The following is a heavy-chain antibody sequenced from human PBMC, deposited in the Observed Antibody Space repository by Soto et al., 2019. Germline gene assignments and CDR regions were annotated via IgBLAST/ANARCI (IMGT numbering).Heavy chain of an antibody. CDR1: GFPFSSYA. D-gene: IGHD3-16*01. J-gene: IGHJ3*02. V-gene: IGHV3-23*01. CDR2: ISGSGGRT. Sequence: LRLSCLASGFPFSSYAMSWVLQTPGKGLEWVSGISGSGGRTYYADSVKGRFTISRDNSNNTLSLQMHILRVEDTAVYFCAKGGYYSLFDIWGQGTMVTVSS. CDR3: AKGGYYSLFDI.